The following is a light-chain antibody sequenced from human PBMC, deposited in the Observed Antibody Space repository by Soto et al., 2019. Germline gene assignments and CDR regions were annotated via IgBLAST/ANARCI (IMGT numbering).Light chain of an antibody. CDR3: SSYTGSSTV. V-gene: IGLV2-14*01. J-gene: IGLJ1*01. Sequence: QSALTQPASVSGSPGQSITISCTGTSSDVGGYKYVSWYQQHPGKAPKLMIYEVSNRPSGVSNRFSGSKSGNTASLTISGLQAEDEADYYCSSYTGSSTVFGTGTKLTVL. CDR1: SSDVGGYKY. CDR2: EVS.